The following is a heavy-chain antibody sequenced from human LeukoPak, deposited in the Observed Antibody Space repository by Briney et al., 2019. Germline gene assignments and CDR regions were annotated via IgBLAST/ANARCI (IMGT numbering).Heavy chain of an antibody. J-gene: IGHJ4*02. CDR1: GFTFSTYS. D-gene: IGHD3-22*01. CDR3: ARPPYDSSGYFYIFDS. CDR2: ISSSSSYI. Sequence: GGSLRLSCAASGFTFSTYSMNWARQAPGKGLEWVSSISSSSSYIAYADSVKGRFTVSRDNAKKSLYLQMNSLRAEDTAVYYCARPPYDSSGYFYIFDSWGQGSLVTVSS. V-gene: IGHV3-21*01.